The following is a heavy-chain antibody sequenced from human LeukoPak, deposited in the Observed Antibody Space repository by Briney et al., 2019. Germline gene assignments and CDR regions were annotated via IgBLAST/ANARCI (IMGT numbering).Heavy chain of an antibody. CDR3: ARIVGAADDGDY. CDR1: GYTFTSYG. J-gene: IGHJ4*02. CDR2: IIPILGIA. Sequence: SVKVSCKASGYTFTSYGISWVRQAPGQGLEWMGRIIPILGIANYAQKFQGRVTITADKSTSTAYMELSSLRSEDTAVYYCARIVGAADDGDYWGQGTLVTVSS. D-gene: IGHD1-26*01. V-gene: IGHV1-69*04.